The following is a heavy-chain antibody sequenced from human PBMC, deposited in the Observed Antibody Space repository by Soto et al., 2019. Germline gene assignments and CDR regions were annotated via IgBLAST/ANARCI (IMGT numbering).Heavy chain of an antibody. J-gene: IGHJ6*02. Sequence: QVQLVQSGAEVKKPGSSVKVSCKASGGTFSSYAISWVRQAPGQGLERMGGIIPIFGTTNYAQKFQGRVTITGDESTSTAYMELSSLISEDTAVYYCARTGRTVGTPTGGIAYYYGMDVWGQGTTVTVSS. D-gene: IGHD7-27*01. CDR3: ARTGRTVGTPTGGIAYYYGMDV. CDR2: IIPIFGTT. V-gene: IGHV1-69*12. CDR1: GGTFSSYA.